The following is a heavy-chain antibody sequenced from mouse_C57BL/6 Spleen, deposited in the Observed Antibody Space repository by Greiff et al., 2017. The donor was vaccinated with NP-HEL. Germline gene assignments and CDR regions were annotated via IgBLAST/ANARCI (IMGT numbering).Heavy chain of an antibody. Sequence: QVQLQQSGAELARPGASVKMSCKASGYTFTSYTMHWVKQRPGQGLEWIGYINPSSGYTKYNQKFKDKATLTAEKSSSTAYMQLSSLTSEDSAVYFCARYSYAMDYWGQGTSVTVSS. CDR1: GYTFTSYT. J-gene: IGHJ4*01. CDR3: ARYSYAMDY. V-gene: IGHV1-4*01. CDR2: INPSSGYT.